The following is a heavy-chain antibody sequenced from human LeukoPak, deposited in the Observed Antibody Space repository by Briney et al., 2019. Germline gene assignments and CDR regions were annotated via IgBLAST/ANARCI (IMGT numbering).Heavy chain of an antibody. CDR3: ARDRTVVVPTSCVC. D-gene: IGHD2-21*01. J-gene: IGHJ4*02. CDR1: GYTFTSYY. V-gene: IGHV1-2*02. Sequence: ASVKVSFKASGYTFTSYYMHWVRQAPGQGLEWMGWINPNSGGTNYAQKFQGRVTMTRDTSISTAYMELSRLRSDDTAVYYCARDRTVVVPTSCVCWGQGTLVTVSS. CDR2: INPNSGGT.